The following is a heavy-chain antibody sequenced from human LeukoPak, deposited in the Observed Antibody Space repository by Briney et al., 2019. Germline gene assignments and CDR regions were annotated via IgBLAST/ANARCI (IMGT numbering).Heavy chain of an antibody. Sequence: GGSLRLSCAASGFTFSSYSMNWVRQAPGKGLEWVSYISSSSSTIYYADSVKGRFTISRDNAKNSLYLQMNSLRAEDTAVYYCARSRIAVAGPNWFDRWGQGTLVTVSS. CDR1: GFTFSSYS. V-gene: IGHV3-48*01. CDR2: ISSSSSTI. D-gene: IGHD6-19*01. J-gene: IGHJ5*02. CDR3: ARSRIAVAGPNWFDR.